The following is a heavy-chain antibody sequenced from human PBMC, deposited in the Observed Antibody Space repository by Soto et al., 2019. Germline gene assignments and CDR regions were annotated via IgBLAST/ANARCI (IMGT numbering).Heavy chain of an antibody. CDR2: IYYSGST. J-gene: IGHJ5*02. CDR1: GGSISSGDYY. CDR3: ARERNRAPRYNWFDP. V-gene: IGHV4-30-4*01. D-gene: IGHD1-26*01. Sequence: SETLSLTCTVSGGSISSGDYYWSWIRQPPGKGLEWIGYIYYSGSTYYNPSLKSRVTISVDTSKNQFSLKLSSVTAADTAVYYCARERNRAPRYNWFDPWGQGTLVTVS.